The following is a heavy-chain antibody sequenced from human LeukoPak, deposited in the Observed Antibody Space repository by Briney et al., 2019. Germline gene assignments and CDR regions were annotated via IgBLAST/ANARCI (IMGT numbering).Heavy chain of an antibody. Sequence: GGSLRLSCGASVLPLSHYAPSWVPRAPRRGVEWGQGIEGMGGSTSYADYVKDRFTISGNNSKDTLYLKMSSLRAEDTAVYYCFALIRSTPFHLDPWGQGALVTVSS. CDR3: FALIRSTPFHLDP. V-gene: IGHV3-23*01. D-gene: IGHD1-26*01. J-gene: IGHJ5*02. CDR1: VLPLSHYA. CDR2: IEGMGGST.